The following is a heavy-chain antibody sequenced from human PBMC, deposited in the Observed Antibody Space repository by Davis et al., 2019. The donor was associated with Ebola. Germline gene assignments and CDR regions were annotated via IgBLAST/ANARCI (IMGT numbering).Heavy chain of an antibody. CDR3: TKGVFDN. Sequence: GESLKISCEASGFIFSSYWMTWVRQAPGKGLEWVANIKQDGSEKYYVDSVKGRFTISRDNAKNSLYLQMNSLRAEDTAIYYCTKGVFDNWGQGTLVTVSS. V-gene: IGHV3-7*03. J-gene: IGHJ4*02. CDR2: IKQDGSEK. CDR1: GFIFSSYW.